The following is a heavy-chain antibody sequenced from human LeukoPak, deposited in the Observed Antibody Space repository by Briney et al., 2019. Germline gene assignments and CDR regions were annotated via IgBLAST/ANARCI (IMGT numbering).Heavy chain of an antibody. D-gene: IGHD3-22*01. CDR2: INHSGST. J-gene: IGHJ4*02. CDR3: ARGPNYYDSSGYYYAFDY. V-gene: IGHV4-34*01. CDR1: GGSFSGYY. Sequence: SETLSLTCAVYGGSFSGYYWSWIRQPPGKGLEWIGEINHSGSTNYNPSLKSRVTISVGTSKNQFSLKLSSVTAADTAVYYCARGPNYYDSSGYYYAFDYWGQGTLVTVSS.